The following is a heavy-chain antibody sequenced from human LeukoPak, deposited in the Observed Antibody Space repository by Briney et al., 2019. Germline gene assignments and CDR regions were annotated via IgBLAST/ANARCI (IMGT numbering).Heavy chain of an antibody. V-gene: IGHV3-21*01. CDR1: GFTFSSYS. D-gene: IGHD2-15*01. CDR3: ARDGATEYCSGGSCYPGGWFDP. Sequence: GGSLRLSCSASGFTFSSYSMNWVRQAPGKGLEWVSSISSSSSYIYYADSVKGRFTISRDNAKNSLYLQMNSLRAADTAVYYCARDGATEYCSGGSCYPGGWFDPWGQGTLVTVSS. J-gene: IGHJ5*02. CDR2: ISSSSSYI.